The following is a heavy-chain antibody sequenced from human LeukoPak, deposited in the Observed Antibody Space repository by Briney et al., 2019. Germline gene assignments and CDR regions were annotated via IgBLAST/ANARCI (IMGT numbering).Heavy chain of an antibody. CDR1: GFTLSSYA. Sequence: PGGSLRLSCAASGFTLSSYAMSWVRQGPGKGLEWVSAISVSGNTYHADSVKGRFTISRDNAKNSLYLQMNSLRAEDTAVYYCARMPYDDNGDAFDIWGQGTMVTVSS. D-gene: IGHD3-22*01. CDR3: ARMPYDDNGDAFDI. J-gene: IGHJ3*02. V-gene: IGHV3-23*01. CDR2: ISVSGNT.